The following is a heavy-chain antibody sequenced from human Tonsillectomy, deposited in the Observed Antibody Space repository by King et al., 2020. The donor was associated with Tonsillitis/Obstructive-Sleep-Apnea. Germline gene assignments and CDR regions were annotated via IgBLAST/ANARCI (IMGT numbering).Heavy chain of an antibody. CDR2: IHYSGST. D-gene: IGHD2-2*01. J-gene: IGHJ5*01. Sequence: QLQESGPGLVKPSETLSLTCTVSDGAISSYYWNWIRQAPGKGLEWIGYIHYSGSTNYNPSLKSRVTISVDTSKNRFFLNLSSVTAADTAVYYCARLKPDIVVVPTTISFWFDSWGQGALVTVSS. CDR3: ARLKPDIVVVPTTISFWFDS. V-gene: IGHV4-59*08. CDR1: DGAISSYY.